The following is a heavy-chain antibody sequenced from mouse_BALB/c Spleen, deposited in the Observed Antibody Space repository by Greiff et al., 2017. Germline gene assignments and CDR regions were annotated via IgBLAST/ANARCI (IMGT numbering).Heavy chain of an antibody. V-gene: IGHV1S81*02. CDR1: GYTFTSYW. CDR3: ALYDGYYCDY. Sequence: QVQLQQPGAELVKPGASVKLSCKASGYTFTSYWMHWVKQRPGQGLEWIGEINPSNGRTNYNEKFKSKATLTVDKSSSTAYMQLSSLTSEDSAVYYCALYDGYYCDYWGQGTTLTVSS. J-gene: IGHJ2*01. CDR2: INPSNGRT. D-gene: IGHD2-3*01.